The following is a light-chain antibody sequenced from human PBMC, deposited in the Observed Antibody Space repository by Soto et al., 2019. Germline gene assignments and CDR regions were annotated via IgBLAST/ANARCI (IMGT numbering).Light chain of an antibody. V-gene: IGLV1-40*01. CDR2: GNT. CDR1: SSNIGAGYD. Sequence: QSVLTQPPSVSGAPGQRVTISCTGSSSNIGAGYDVHWYQQLPGRAPKLLIYGNTNRPSGVPDRFSGSKSGTPASLAITGLQAEDEADYYCLSLDSSLSVVFGGGTKVTVL. CDR3: LSLDSSLSVV. J-gene: IGLJ2*01.